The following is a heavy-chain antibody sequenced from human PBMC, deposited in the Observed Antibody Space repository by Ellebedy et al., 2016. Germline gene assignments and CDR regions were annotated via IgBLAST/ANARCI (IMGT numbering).Heavy chain of an antibody. CDR1: SDPVSNYY. CDR2: VFHTGTT. Sequence: SETLSLTCTVSSDPVSNYYWNWMRRPPGKGLEWIGFVFHTGTTSYNPSLRGRVSMSVDTSKNQFSLRLTSVTAADTAVYYCAKWNGDWHAFDVWGQGTMVTVSS. D-gene: IGHD1-1*01. V-gene: IGHV4-59*02. CDR3: AKWNGDWHAFDV. J-gene: IGHJ3*01.